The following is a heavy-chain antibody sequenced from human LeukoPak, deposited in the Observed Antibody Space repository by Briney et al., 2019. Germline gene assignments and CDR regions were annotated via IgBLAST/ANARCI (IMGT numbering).Heavy chain of an antibody. CDR2: ISGSGDNT. CDR1: GFTFTSYA. V-gene: IGHV3-23*01. Sequence: GGSLRLSCAASGFTFTSYAMRWVRQAPGKGLEWVSAISGSGDNTYHADSVKGRFTMSRDNNKNMLYLQMNSLRAEDTAVYYCARDYGEHLFDYWGQGTLVTVSS. CDR3: ARDYGEHLFDY. J-gene: IGHJ4*02. D-gene: IGHD4-17*01.